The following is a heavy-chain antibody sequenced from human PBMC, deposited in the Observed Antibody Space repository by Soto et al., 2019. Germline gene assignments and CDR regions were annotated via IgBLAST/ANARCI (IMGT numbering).Heavy chain of an antibody. CDR3: VRGGLWYYLKD. CDR1: GNTFSDSY. CDR2: INPGGDTT. J-gene: IGHJ4*02. Sequence: GASVKGSCKASGNTFSDSYIHWVRQAPGQGREWMGIINPGGDTTTYAQKLQGRVTMTRDTSTITVYMELSSLTSEDTAVYYCVRGGLWYYLKDWGQGTLVTVSS. V-gene: IGHV1-46*04. D-gene: IGHD3-10*01.